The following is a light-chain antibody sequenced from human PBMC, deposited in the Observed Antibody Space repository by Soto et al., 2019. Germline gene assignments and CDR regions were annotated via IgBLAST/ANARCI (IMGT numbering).Light chain of an antibody. CDR1: SSDVGANDY. V-gene: IGLV2-11*01. CDR2: DVS. J-gene: IGLJ2*01. Sequence: QSALTQPRSVSGSPGQSVTISCTGTSSDVGANDYVSWYQQSPGKAPQLMIYDVSKRPSGVPDRFSGSKSGNTASLTISGLQAEDEADYHCCSYAGSYTVVFGGGTQLTVL. CDR3: CSYAGSYTVV.